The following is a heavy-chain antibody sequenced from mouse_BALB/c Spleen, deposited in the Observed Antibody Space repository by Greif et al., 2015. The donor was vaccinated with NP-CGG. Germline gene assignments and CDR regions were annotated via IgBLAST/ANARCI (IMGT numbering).Heavy chain of an antibody. J-gene: IGHJ1*01. CDR3: ARWDWYFDV. Sequence: VQLQQSGAKLVKPGASVKLSCTASGFNIKDTYMHWVKQRPEQGLEWIGRIDPANGNTKYDPKSQGKATITADTSSNTAYLQLSSLTSEDTAVYYCARWDWYFDVWGAGTTVTVSS. CDR2: IDPANGNT. CDR1: GFNIKDTY. V-gene: IGHV14-3*02.